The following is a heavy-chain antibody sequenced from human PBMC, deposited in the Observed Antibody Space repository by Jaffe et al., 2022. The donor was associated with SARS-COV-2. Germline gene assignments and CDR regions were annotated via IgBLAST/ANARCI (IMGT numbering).Heavy chain of an antibody. J-gene: IGHJ6*02. CDR1: GGSISSGSYY. Sequence: QVQLQESGPGLVKPSQTLSLTCTVSGGSISSGSYYWSWIRQPAGKGLEWIGRIYTSGSTNYNPSLKSRVTISVDTSKNQFSLKLSSVTAADTAVYYCARGRRAAAPPQGYYYYGMDVWGQGTTVTVSS. CDR3: ARGRRAAAPPQGYYYYGMDV. CDR2: IYTSGST. D-gene: IGHD6-13*01. V-gene: IGHV4-61*02.